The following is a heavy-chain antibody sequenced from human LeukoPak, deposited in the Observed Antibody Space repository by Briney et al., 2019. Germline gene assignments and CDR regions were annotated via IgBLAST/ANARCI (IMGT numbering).Heavy chain of an antibody. V-gene: IGHV4-4*07. J-gene: IGHJ4*02. CDR3: ARELGPYDSSGYHFDY. CDR1: GGSISSYY. Sequence: ETLSLTCTVSGGSISSYYWSWIRQPAGKGLEWIGRIYTSGSTNYNPSLKSRVTMSVDTSKNQFSLKLSSVTAADTAVYYCARELGPYDSSGYHFDYWGQGTLVTVSS. CDR2: IYTSGST. D-gene: IGHD3-22*01.